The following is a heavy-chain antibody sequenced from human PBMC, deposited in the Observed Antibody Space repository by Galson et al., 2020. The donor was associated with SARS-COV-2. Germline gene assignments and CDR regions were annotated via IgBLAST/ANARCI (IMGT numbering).Heavy chain of an antibody. D-gene: IGHD3-16*01. CDR3: ARPIPYDTDHDAFDL. Sequence: ETSETLSLTCTVSGGSISSYYWSWIRQPPGKALEFIGNIYYSGSTFYNPSLKSRVTISGDTSKNQFSLKLTSVTAADTAVYYCARPIPYDTDHDAFDLWGHGTMLTVSS. J-gene: IGHJ3*01. CDR2: IYYSGST. V-gene: IGHV4-59*04. CDR1: GGSISSYY.